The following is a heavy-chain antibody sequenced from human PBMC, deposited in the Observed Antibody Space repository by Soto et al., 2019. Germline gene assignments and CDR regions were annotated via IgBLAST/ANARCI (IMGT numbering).Heavy chain of an antibody. CDR1: GFTFSSSA. D-gene: IGHD2-21*02. CDR2: ISNGGGST. J-gene: IGHJ4*02. CDR3: AKGCGGACYSGVQY. V-gene: IGHV3-23*01. Sequence: EVQLLESGRGLVQPGGSLRLSCAASGFTFSSSAMSWVRQAPGKGLEWVSPISNGGGSTYYADSVKGRFTISSDSSKKTLYLQMNSLQAEDTFVYYLAKGCGGACYSGVQYCGQVTLVTVSS.